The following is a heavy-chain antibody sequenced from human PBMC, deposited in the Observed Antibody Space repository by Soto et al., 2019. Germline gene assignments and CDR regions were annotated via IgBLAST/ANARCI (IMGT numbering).Heavy chain of an antibody. J-gene: IGHJ2*01. V-gene: IGHV5-51*01. CDR1: GYSFTSYW. CDR2: IYPGDSDT. D-gene: IGHD3-22*01. CDR3: ARQERYYYDSSGYHSWYFDL. Sequence: HGESLKISCKGSGYSFTSYWIGWVRQMPGKGLEWMGIIYPGDSDTRYSPSFQGQVTISADKSISTAYLQWSSLKASDTAMYYCARQERYYYDSSGYHSWYFDLWGRGTLVTVSS.